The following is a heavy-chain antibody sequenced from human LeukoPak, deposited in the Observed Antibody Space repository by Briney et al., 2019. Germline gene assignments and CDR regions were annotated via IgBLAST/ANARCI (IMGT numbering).Heavy chain of an antibody. CDR2: INHRGST. CDR1: GGSFSGYY. Sequence: SETLSLTCAVYGGSFSGYYWSWLRQPPGKGLEGIGEINHRGSTNYNPSLTSRGTISVDTSKNQYTLKLSSVTAADTAVYYCARTTAVDIVLLVYAPYYYYMDVWGKGTTVTVSS. J-gene: IGHJ6*03. CDR3: ARTTAVDIVLLVYAPYYYYMDV. D-gene: IGHD2-8*01. V-gene: IGHV4-34*01.